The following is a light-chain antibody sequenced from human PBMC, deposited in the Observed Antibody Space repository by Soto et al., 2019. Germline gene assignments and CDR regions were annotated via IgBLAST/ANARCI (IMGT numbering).Light chain of an antibody. CDR1: QSISSN. J-gene: IGKJ1*01. V-gene: IGKV3-15*01. CDR3: QQYGSSPQT. Sequence: EIVMTQSPDILSVSPGERATLSCRANQSISSNLAWYQQKPGQAPRLLIYGAATRATGIPARFSGSGSGTDFTLTINSLQSEDFAVYYCQQYGSSPQTFGQGTKVEIK. CDR2: GAA.